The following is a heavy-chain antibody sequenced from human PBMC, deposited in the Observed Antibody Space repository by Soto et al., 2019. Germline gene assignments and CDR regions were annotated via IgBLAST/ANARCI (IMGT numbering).Heavy chain of an antibody. CDR1: GGSISSSSPF. CDR3: ARHVPQWGSRPRPQSGFDY. Sequence: SETLSLTCTVSGGSISSSSPFWGWIRQPPGKGLEWIGSIFYAGSMYYNPSLKSRVTISADTSKNQLSLKLISMTAADTAMYFCARHVPQWGSRPRPQSGFDYWGQGTLVTVPS. CDR2: IFYAGSM. V-gene: IGHV4-39*01. J-gene: IGHJ4*02. D-gene: IGHD1-26*01.